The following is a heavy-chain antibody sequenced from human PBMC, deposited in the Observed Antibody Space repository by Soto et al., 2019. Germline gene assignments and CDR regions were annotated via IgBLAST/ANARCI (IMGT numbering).Heavy chain of an antibody. J-gene: IGHJ5*02. CDR1: GASIRSYH. CDR2: MQHTGNT. V-gene: IGHV4-4*07. CDR3: AKDVSSRRWFDP. Sequence: QVQLQESGPGLVKPSETLSLTCAVSGASIRSYHWSWIRQPAGKGLEWIGRMQHTGNTNYIPSLKSRVTMSVDTSKTHISLKMTSVTAAATAVYFCAKDVSSRRWFDPWGQGNLVSVSS. D-gene: IGHD3-16*01.